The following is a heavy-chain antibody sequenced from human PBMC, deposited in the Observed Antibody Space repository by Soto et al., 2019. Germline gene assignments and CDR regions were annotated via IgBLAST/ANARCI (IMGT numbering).Heavy chain of an antibody. D-gene: IGHD2-21*02. J-gene: IGHJ4*02. Sequence: EVQLVESGGGLVQPGGSLRLSCVASGFTFDYYWMPWVRQAPGEGLMWVSRLQTDGSHPDYADSVKGRFTISRDNAKNTLYLQMNNLRAEGTAVYYCASGGDPDYWGQGPLVTVSS. CDR1: GFTFDYYW. CDR3: ASGGDPDY. CDR2: LQTDGSHP. V-gene: IGHV3-74*01.